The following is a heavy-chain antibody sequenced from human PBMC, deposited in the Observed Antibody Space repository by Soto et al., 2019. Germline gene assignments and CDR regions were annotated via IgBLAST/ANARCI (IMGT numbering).Heavy chain of an antibody. CDR3: ARVKEGLWFGEVLIRSSYYSDGMDV. Sequence: EVQLVESGGGLVKPGGSLRLSCAASGFTFSSYSMNWVRQAPGKGLEWVSSISSSSSYIYYADSVKGRFTISRDNAKNSLYLQMNSLRAEDTAVYYCARVKEGLWFGEVLIRSSYYSDGMDVWGQGTTVTVSS. CDR1: GFTFSSYS. J-gene: IGHJ6*02. D-gene: IGHD3-10*01. CDR2: ISSSSSYI. V-gene: IGHV3-21*01.